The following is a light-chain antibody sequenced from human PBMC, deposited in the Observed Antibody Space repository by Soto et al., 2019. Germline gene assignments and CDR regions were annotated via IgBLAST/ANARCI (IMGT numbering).Light chain of an antibody. Sequence: DIEMSQSPSTLSASVGDRITITCRATQSPNIWLARYQQKPGKAPKLLISKASSLESGVPSRFSGSGSGTEFSLTISSLQPDDFAAYYCQQYKAYSYTFGQGTKLEMK. V-gene: IGKV1-5*03. CDR1: QSPNIW. CDR3: QQYKAYSYT. CDR2: KAS. J-gene: IGKJ2*01.